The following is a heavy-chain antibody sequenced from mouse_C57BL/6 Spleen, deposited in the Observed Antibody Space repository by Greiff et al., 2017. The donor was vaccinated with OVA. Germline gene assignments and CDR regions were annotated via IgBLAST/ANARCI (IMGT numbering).Heavy chain of an antibody. CDR3: ARGDYGDLDY. J-gene: IGHJ2*01. CDR1: GYAFTTYL. Sequence: QVQLKQSGAELVRPGTSVKVSCKASGYAFTTYLIEWVKQRPGQGLEWIGVINPGSGGTNYNEKFKGKATLTADKSSSTAYMHLSSLTSEDSAVYFGARGDYGDLDYWGQGTTLTVSS. CDR2: INPGSGGT. V-gene: IGHV1-54*01. D-gene: IGHD1-2*01.